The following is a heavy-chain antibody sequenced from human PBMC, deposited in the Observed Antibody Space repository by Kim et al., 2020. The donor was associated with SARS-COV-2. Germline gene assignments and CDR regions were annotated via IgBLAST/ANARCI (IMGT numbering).Heavy chain of an antibody. J-gene: IGHJ4*02. D-gene: IGHD3-3*01. CDR1: GYTFTNYA. CDR2: INAGNGNT. CDR3: ARDGRDDFWSGYYFDY. V-gene: IGHV1-3*01. Sequence: ASVKVSCKASGYTFTNYAMHWVRQAPGQRLEWMGWINAGNGNTKYSQKFQGRVTITRDTSASTAYMELSSLRSEDTAVYYCARDGRDDFWSGYYFDYWGQGTLVTVSS.